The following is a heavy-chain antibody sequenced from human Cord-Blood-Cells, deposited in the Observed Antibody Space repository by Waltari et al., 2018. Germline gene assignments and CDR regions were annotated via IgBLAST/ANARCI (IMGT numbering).Heavy chain of an antibody. J-gene: IGHJ3*02. D-gene: IGHD3-10*01. V-gene: IGHV1-3*01. CDR2: INAGNGNT. Sequence: QVQLVQSGAEVKKPGASVKVSCKASGYTFTSYAMHWVRQAPGQRLEWMGWINAGNGNTKYSQKFQGRVTITRDTSASTAYMELSSVRSEDTAVYYCAIGIYGSGSYDAFDIWGQGTMVTVSS. CDR3: AIGIYGSGSYDAFDI. CDR1: GYTFTSYA.